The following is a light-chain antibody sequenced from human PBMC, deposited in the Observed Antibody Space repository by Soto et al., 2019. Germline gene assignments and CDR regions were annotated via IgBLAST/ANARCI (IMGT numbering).Light chain of an antibody. CDR2: DNN. CDR3: GTWDSSLSVDV. J-gene: IGLJ1*01. V-gene: IGLV1-51*01. Sequence: QSVLTQPPSVSAAPGQKITISCSGSSSNIGLNYVSWFQHLPGTAPKLLMYDNNKRPSGIPDRFSGSKSGTSATLGITGLQAGDEADYYCGTWDSSLSVDVFGTGTKVTVL. CDR1: SSNIGLNY.